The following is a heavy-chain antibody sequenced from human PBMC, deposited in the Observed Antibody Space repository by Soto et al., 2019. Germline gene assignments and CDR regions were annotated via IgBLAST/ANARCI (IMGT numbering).Heavy chain of an antibody. CDR1: GYNFTTYL. CDR2: IYPGDSDT. CDR3: ARRAATTLNFDY. V-gene: IGHV5-51*01. Sequence: GESLKISCKGSGYNFTTYLIGWVRQMPGKGLEWMGIIYPGDSDTTYSPSFRGQVTISVDKSISTAYLQWSSLKASDTAMYYCARRAATTLNFDYWGQGTLVTVSS. D-gene: IGHD1-7*01. J-gene: IGHJ4*02.